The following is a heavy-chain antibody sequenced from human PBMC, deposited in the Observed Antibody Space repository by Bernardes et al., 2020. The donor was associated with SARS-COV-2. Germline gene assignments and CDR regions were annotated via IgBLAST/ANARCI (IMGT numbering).Heavy chain of an antibody. CDR1: GGSISSSSYY. CDR2: IYYSGST. CDR3: ARQNSIVVVITTPWFDP. D-gene: IGHD3-22*01. V-gene: IGHV4-39*01. Sequence: ETLSLTCTVSGGSISSSSYYWGWIRQPPGKGLEWIGSIYYSGSTYYNPSLKSRVTISVDTSKNQFSLKLSSVTAADTAVYYCARQNSIVVVITTPWFDPWGQGTLVTVSS. J-gene: IGHJ5*02.